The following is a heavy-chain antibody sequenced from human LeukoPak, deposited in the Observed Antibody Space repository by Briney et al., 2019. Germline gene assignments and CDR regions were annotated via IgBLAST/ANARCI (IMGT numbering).Heavy chain of an antibody. V-gene: IGHV3-74*01. CDR1: GFTFSRYY. Sequence: GGSLRLSCAASGFTFSRYYMHWVRQAPGKGLVWVSRINSDGSSTTYADSVNGRFTISRDNAKNTLYLQMNSLKVEDTAVYYCTRVFVGDEYSSSGYWGQGTLVTVSS. D-gene: IGHD6-13*01. CDR3: TRVFVGDEYSSSGY. J-gene: IGHJ4*02. CDR2: INSDGSST.